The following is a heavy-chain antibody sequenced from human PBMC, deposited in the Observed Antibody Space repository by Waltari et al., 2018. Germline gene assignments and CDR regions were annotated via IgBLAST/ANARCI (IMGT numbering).Heavy chain of an antibody. Sequence: EVQLVESGGGLVQGGGSLRLSCVVSGFTFGDYAMTGVRQAPGKGLEWVSSLSGGGGNTHYEDSVRGRFTISRDNSKNTLYLQMNTLRAEDTATYYCAKDVGYSGGHFDSWGLGIPVTVSS. J-gene: IGHJ4*02. CDR2: LSGGGGNT. CDR3: AKDVGYSGGHFDS. D-gene: IGHD5-18*01. CDR1: GFTFGDYA. V-gene: IGHV3-23*04.